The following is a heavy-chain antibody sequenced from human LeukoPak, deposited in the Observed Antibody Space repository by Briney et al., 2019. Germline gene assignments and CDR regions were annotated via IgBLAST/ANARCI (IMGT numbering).Heavy chain of an antibody. CDR2: MNPNSGNT. D-gene: IGHD6-19*01. CDR1: GYTFTSYD. V-gene: IGHV1-8*01. Sequence: ASVKVSCKASGYTFTSYDINWVRQATGQGLEWMGWMNPNSGNTGYAQKFQGGVTMTRNTSISTAYMELSSLRSEDTAVYYCARTYSSGWYGRDWLDPWGQGTLVTVSS. CDR3: ARTYSSGWYGRDWLDP. J-gene: IGHJ5*02.